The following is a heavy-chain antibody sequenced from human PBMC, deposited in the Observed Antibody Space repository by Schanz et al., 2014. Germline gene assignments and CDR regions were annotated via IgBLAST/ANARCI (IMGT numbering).Heavy chain of an antibody. CDR2: ISVYNHNK. CDR1: GYIFINSD. CDR3: ARDRRFFDRDDLYYFDS. V-gene: IGHV1-18*01. J-gene: IGHJ4*02. D-gene: IGHD3-3*01. Sequence: QIQLVQSGPEVKKPGATVKVSCKASGYIFINSDISWVRQAPGQGLEWMGWISVYNHNKEYDQKFQGRVTMTTDTSTSTAYMALTDLRSDDTAVYYCARDRRFFDRDDLYYFDSWGQGTLVTVSS.